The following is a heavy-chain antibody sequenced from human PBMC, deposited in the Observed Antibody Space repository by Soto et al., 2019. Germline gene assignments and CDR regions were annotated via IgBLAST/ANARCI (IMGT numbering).Heavy chain of an antibody. V-gene: IGHV4-34*01. CDR2: INHSGRT. CDR1: GGSFSGFY. J-gene: IGHJ6*02. D-gene: IGHD3-10*01. Sequence: LSLTCAVYGGSFSGFYWTWIRQPPGKGLEWIGEINHSGRTNDNPSLKSRVTVSVDTSKNQFSLNLTSVTAADTGVYYCARARYYGSGRHGMDVWGQGTTVTVSS. CDR3: ARARYYGSGRHGMDV.